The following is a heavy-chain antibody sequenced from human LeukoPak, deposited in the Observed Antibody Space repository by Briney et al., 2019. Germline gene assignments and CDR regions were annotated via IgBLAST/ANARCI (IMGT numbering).Heavy chain of an antibody. D-gene: IGHD3-10*01. CDR3: ARDGPPTGAGDFDY. J-gene: IGHJ4*02. CDR1: GFTVTTYS. V-gene: IGHV3-48*01. CDR2: IRSTAI. Sequence: ARSLRLSCAVSGFTVTTYSMGWVRQAPGKGLDWVSYIRSTAIYADSVRGRFTISRDNAENSLYLQINSLGAEDTAVYYCARDGPPTGAGDFDYWGQGTPVTVSS.